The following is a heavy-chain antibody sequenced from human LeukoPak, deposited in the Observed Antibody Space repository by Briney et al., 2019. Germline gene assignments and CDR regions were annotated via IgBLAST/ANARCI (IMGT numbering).Heavy chain of an antibody. Sequence: SETLSLTCAVSSGSISSGGYSWSWIRQPPGKGLEWIGYIYHSGSTYYNPSLKSRVAISVDRSKNQFSLKLSSVTAADTAVYYCARGGRAAFDYWGQGTLVTVSS. J-gene: IGHJ4*02. D-gene: IGHD2-15*01. CDR1: SGSISSGGYS. V-gene: IGHV4-30-2*01. CDR2: IYHSGST. CDR3: ARGGRAAFDY.